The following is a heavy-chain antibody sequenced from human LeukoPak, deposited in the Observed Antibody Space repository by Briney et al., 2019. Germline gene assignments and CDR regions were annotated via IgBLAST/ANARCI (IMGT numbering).Heavy chain of an antibody. J-gene: IGHJ4*02. CDR2: IIPIFGTA. D-gene: IGHD3-22*01. CDR1: GGTFSSYA. Sequence: GASVKVSCKASGGTFSSYAISWVRQAPGQGLEWMGGIIPIFGTANYAQKFQGRVTITADESTSTAYMELSSLRSEDTAVYYCARVGSPVAPGYYDSSGYWYDYWGLGTLVTVSS. CDR3: ARVGSPVAPGYYDSSGYWYDY. V-gene: IGHV1-69*13.